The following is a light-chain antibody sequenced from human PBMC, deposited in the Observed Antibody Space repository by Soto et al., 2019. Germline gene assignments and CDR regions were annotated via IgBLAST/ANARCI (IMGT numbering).Light chain of an antibody. CDR2: DAS. V-gene: IGKV1-5*01. J-gene: IGKJ5*01. CDR1: QSISNW. Sequence: DIQMTQSPSTLSASIGDRVTLTCLASQSISNWLAWYQQKPGKAPKVLIYDASSLESGVPSRFSGSGSGTEFTLTISSLQPDDFAVYYCQQRSNLPPTFGQGTRLEIK. CDR3: QQRSNLPPT.